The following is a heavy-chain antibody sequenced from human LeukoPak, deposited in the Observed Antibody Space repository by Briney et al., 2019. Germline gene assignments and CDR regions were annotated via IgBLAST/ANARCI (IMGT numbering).Heavy chain of an antibody. D-gene: IGHD3-16*02. V-gene: IGHV4-34*01. Sequence: PGGSLRLSCAASGFTFSSYWMNWARQPPGKGLEWIGEINHSGSTNYNPSLKSRVTISVDTSKNQFSLKLSSVTAADTAVYYCARAKYHYDYVWGSYRYTPYFDYLGQGTLVTVSS. CDR2: INHSGST. CDR1: GFTFSSYW. J-gene: IGHJ4*02. CDR3: ARAKYHYDYVWGSYRYTPYFDY.